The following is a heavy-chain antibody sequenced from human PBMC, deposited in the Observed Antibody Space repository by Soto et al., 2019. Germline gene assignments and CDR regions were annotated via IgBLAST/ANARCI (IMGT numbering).Heavy chain of an antibody. V-gene: IGHV4-61*08. CDR2: IYYSGST. Sequence: PSETLSLTCTVSGGSISSGGYYWSWIRQPPGKGLEWIGYIYYSGSTNYNPSLKSRVTISVDTSKNQFSLKLSSVTAADTAVYYCARDARPSSGSRAWFDPWGQGTLVTVSS. CDR3: ARDARPSSGSRAWFDP. CDR1: GGSISSGGYY. D-gene: IGHD6-19*01. J-gene: IGHJ5*02.